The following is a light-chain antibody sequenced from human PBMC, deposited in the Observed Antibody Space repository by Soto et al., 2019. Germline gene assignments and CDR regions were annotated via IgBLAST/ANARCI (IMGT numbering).Light chain of an antibody. J-gene: IGKJ1*01. Sequence: DIVMAQTPLSLSVTPGQPASISCKSSQSLLDSDGKTYLFWFVQKPGQPPHLLIYEVSNRFSGVPDRFSGSGSGTDFTLKISRVEAEDVGIYYCVQSTQLPPTFGHGTKVEIK. V-gene: IGKV2D-29*01. CDR1: QSLLDSDGKTY. CDR3: VQSTQLPPT. CDR2: EVS.